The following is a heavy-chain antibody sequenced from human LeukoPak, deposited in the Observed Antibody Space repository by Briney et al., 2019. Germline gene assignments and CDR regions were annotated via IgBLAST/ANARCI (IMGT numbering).Heavy chain of an antibody. J-gene: IGHJ4*02. CDR2: IYYSGST. D-gene: IGHD1-26*01. CDR3: ARGGVVGARWGARGYYFDY. CDR1: GGSISSYY. Sequence: SETLSLTCTVSGGSISSYYWSWIRQPPGKGLEWIGYIYYSGSTNYNPSLKSRVTVSVDTSKNQFSLKLSSVTAADTAVYYCARGGVVGARWGARGYYFDYWGQGTLVTVSS. V-gene: IGHV4-59*08.